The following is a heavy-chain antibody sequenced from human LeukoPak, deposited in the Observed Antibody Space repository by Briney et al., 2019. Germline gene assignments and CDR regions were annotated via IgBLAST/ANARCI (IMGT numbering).Heavy chain of an antibody. CDR1: GGSISSGGYY. CDR2: IYYSGST. D-gene: IGHD6-6*01. Sequence: PSQTLSLTCTVSGGSISSGGYYWSWIRQHPGKGLGWIGYIYYSGSTYYNPSLKSRVTISVDTSKNQFSLKLSSVTAADTAVYYCARSSPPETFDYWGEGTQVTASS. J-gene: IGHJ4*02. CDR3: ARSSPPETFDY. V-gene: IGHV4-31*03.